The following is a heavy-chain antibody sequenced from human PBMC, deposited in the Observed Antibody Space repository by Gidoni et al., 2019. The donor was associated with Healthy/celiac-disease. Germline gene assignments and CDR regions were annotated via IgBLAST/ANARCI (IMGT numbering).Heavy chain of an antibody. J-gene: IGHJ4*02. V-gene: IGHV3-48*01. CDR2: ISSSSSTI. CDR3: ASGIAVAGEDYFDY. Sequence: EVQLVESGGGLVQPGGSLSLSCAASGFTFSSYSMNWVRQSPGKGLEWVSYISSSSSTIYYADSVKGRFTISRDNAKNSLYLQMNSLRAEDTAVYYCASGIAVAGEDYFDYWGQGTLVTVSS. CDR1: GFTFSSYS. D-gene: IGHD6-19*01.